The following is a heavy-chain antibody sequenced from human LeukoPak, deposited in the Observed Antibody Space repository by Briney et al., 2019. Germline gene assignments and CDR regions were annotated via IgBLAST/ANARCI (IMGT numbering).Heavy chain of an antibody. CDR2: INGNGGST. D-gene: IGHD3-10*01. Sequence: GGSLRLSCAASGFNFDEYPMHWVRQAPGKGLEWVAAINGNGGSTDYADSVKGRCTISRDNNKNSLFLQMTSLRTEDTALYYCAKFYGSGTYYNNYFDFWGQGPLVTVSS. J-gene: IGHJ4*02. V-gene: IGHV3-43*02. CDR3: AKFYGSGTYYNNYFDF. CDR1: GFNFDEYP.